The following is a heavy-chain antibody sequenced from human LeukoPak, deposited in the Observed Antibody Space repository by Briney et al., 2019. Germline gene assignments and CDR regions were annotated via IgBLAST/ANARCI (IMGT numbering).Heavy chain of an antibody. CDR1: GFTFSSYA. D-gene: IGHD3-22*01. V-gene: IGHV3-23*01. CDR2: IMGGGGRT. Sequence: GGSLRLSCAATGFTFSSYAMSGVRQARGEGLEWVSVIMGGGGRTYYADSVKGRFTISRDNSKNTLYLQMNSLRAEDTAVYYCAKARYYDSSGLGQHWGQGTLVTVSS. CDR3: AKARYYDSSGLGQH. J-gene: IGHJ1*01.